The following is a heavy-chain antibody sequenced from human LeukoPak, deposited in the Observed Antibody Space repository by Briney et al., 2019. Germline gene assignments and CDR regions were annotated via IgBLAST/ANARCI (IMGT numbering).Heavy chain of an antibody. CDR3: ARHDAGIAARPFDN. CDR2: IHTSGPT. V-gene: IGHV4-4*09. D-gene: IGHD6-6*01. J-gene: IGHJ4*02. Sequence: PSETLSLTCTVSGGSISTYYWSWIRRPPGKGLEWIAYIHTSGPTNYNPSLKSRITISVDTSKNQFSLKLSSVTAADTAVYYCARHDAGIAARPFDNWGQGTLVTVSS. CDR1: GGSISTYY.